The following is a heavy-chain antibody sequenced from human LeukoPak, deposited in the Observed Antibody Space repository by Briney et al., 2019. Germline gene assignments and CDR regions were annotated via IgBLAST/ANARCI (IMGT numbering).Heavy chain of an antibody. D-gene: IGHD3-22*01. J-gene: IGHJ4*02. CDR2: ITSSSSTI. Sequence: AGGSLRLSCAASGFTFSSYSMNWVRQAPGKGLEWVSYITSSSSTIYYADSVKGRFTISRDNAKNSLYLQMNSLRAEDTAVYYCARGYDSSGHYPDYWGQGTLVTVSS. CDR3: ARGYDSSGHYPDY. V-gene: IGHV3-48*01. CDR1: GFTFSSYS.